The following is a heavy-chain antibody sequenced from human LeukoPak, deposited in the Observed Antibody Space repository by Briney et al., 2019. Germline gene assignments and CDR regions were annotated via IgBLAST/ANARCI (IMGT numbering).Heavy chain of an antibody. V-gene: IGHV5-10-1*01. CDR1: GYSFTSYW. D-gene: IGHD6-19*01. CDR2: IDPSDSYT. Sequence: GESLKISCKGSGYSFTSYWISWVRQMPGKGLEWMGRIDPSDSYTNYSPSFQGHVAISADKSISTAYLQWSSLKASDTAMYYCARHESGSSGWYGKDWFDPWGQGTLVTVSS. CDR3: ARHESGSSGWYGKDWFDP. J-gene: IGHJ5*02.